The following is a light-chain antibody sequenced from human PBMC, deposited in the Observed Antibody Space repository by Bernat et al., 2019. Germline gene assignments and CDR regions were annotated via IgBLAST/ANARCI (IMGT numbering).Light chain of an antibody. Sequence: SYELTQPPSVSVSPGQTASITCSGDKVGDKFVSWFQQRPGQSPVLVIFQDNKRPSGIPERISGSNSGNTATLTISGTQAMDEADYYCQAWDSSNDLVFGGGTKLTVL. CDR2: QDN. J-gene: IGLJ2*01. V-gene: IGLV3-1*01. CDR3: QAWDSSNDLV. CDR1: KVGDKF.